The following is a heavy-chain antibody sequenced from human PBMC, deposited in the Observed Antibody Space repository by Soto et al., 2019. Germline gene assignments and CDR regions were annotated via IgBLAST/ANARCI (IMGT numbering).Heavy chain of an antibody. J-gene: IGHJ6*02. Sequence: ETLSLTCAVSGYSISNGYYWGWIRQPPGEGLEWVGIIYHSGYTYYNPSLKSRVTLSAATSKNQFSLRLTFVTVADTAVYYCARVPAASSDNYYYGMDVWGQGTTVTVSS. CDR1: GYSISNGYY. CDR3: ARVPAASSDNYYYGMDV. CDR2: IYHSGYT. V-gene: IGHV4-38-2*01.